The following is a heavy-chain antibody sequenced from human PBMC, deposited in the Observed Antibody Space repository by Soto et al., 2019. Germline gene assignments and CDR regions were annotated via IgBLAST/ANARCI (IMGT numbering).Heavy chain of an antibody. D-gene: IGHD3-10*01. CDR2: MYYSGSI. CDR1: GDSISSGGYY. Sequence: QVQLQESGPGLVKASQTLSLTCTVSGDSISSGGYYWSWVRQHPGKGLEWIGYMYYSGSIYYNPSLRSRGTISVDTSKNQFSLKLSSVTAADTAVYFCARSSGSYYKPLGGMDVWGQGTTVTVSS. V-gene: IGHV4-31*03. J-gene: IGHJ6*02. CDR3: ARSSGSYYKPLGGMDV.